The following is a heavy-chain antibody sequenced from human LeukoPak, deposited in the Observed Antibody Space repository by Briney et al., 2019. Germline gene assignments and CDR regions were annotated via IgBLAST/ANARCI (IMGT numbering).Heavy chain of an antibody. Sequence: GGSLRLSCAASGFTFSSYAMHWVRQAPGKGLEWVAVISYDGSNKYYAGSVQGRFSISRDNSKNTLYLQMNSLRAEDTALYYCARVNPYYYYGMDVWGQGTTVTVSS. CDR3: ARVNPYYYYGMDV. CDR2: ISYDGSNK. CDR1: GFTFSSYA. V-gene: IGHV3-30-3*01. D-gene: IGHD1-14*01. J-gene: IGHJ6*02.